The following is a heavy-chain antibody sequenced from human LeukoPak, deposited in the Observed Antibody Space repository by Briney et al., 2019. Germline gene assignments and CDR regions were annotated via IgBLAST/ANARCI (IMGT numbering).Heavy chain of an antibody. CDR2: INHSGST. J-gene: IGHJ5*02. V-gene: IGHV4-34*01. D-gene: IGHD2-21*02. CDR1: GGSFSGYY. CDR3: ARETNCGGDCYNWFDP. Sequence: SETLSLTCAVYGGSFSGYYWSWIRQPPGKGLEWIGEINHSGSTNYNPSLKSRVTISVDTSKNQFSLKLSSVTAADTVVYYCARETNCGGDCYNWFDPWGQGTLVTVSS.